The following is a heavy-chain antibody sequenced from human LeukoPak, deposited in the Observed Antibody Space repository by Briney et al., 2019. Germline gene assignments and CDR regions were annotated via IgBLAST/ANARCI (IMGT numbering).Heavy chain of an antibody. CDR2: ISYDGSNK. CDR1: GFTFSTHV. Sequence: GGSLRLSCAASGFTFSTHVMHWVRQAPGKGREWVAIISYDGSNKYYGDSVKGRITISRDNSENTLFLQLNSLRAEDTAVYYCARDYSGGLDYWGQGTLVTVSS. CDR3: ARDYSGGLDY. V-gene: IGHV3-30-3*01. D-gene: IGHD2-15*01. J-gene: IGHJ4*02.